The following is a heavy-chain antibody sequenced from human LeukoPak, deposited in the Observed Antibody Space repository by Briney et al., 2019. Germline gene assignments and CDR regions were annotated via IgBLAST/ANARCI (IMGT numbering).Heavy chain of an antibody. CDR1: GFTFSNAW. D-gene: IGHD1-7*01. CDR3: TTFVRGTTRDRAWDY. J-gene: IGHJ4*02. Sequence: RPGGSLRLSCAASGFTFSNAWMTWVRQAPGKGLEWVGRIKSKTDGGTIDYAAPVKGRFTISRDDSRDTLYLQMNSLETEDSAVYYCTTFVRGTTRDRAWDYWGQGTLVTASS. CDR2: IKSKTDGGTI. V-gene: IGHV3-15*01.